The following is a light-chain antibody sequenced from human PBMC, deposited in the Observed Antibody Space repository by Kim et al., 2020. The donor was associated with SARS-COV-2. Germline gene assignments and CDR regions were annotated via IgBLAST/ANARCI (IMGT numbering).Light chain of an antibody. Sequence: QSVLTQPPSASGTPGQRVTISCSGSSSNIGINVVNWYQQLPGTAPKLLIYDSNQRPSGVPDRFSGPKSGTSASLAISGLQSEDEADYFCATWDDSLTGFVLGTGTKVTVL. J-gene: IGLJ1*01. CDR1: SSNIGINV. CDR2: DSN. CDR3: ATWDDSLTGFV. V-gene: IGLV1-44*01.